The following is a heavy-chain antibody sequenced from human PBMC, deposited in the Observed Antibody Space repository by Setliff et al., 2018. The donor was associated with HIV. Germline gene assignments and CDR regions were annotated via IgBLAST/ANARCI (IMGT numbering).Heavy chain of an antibody. CDR3: ARVGYHGSGRYSFDY. CDR1: GGSISSGSYY. J-gene: IGHJ4*02. V-gene: IGHV4-61*09. CDR2: IHTSGST. D-gene: IGHD3-10*01. Sequence: SETLSLTCTVSGGSISSGSYYWSWIRQPAGKGLEWIGHIHTSGSTKYNPSLKGRVTISADTSKNQFSLNLSPVTAAETAVYYCARVGYHGSGRYSFDYWGQGTLVTVSS.